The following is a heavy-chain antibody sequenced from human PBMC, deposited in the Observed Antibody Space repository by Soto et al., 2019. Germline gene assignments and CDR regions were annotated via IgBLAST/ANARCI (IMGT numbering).Heavy chain of an antibody. J-gene: IGHJ4*02. CDR1: GGDLTNSG. CDR3: AKEDGAAFTS. CDR2: IFPLVAMV. D-gene: IGHD6-25*01. Sequence: QVHLVQSGAEMKKPGSSVKVSCKVSGGDLTNSGISWVRQAPGQGLEWMGGIFPLVAMVDYSQKFQGRVTITADESTNPAYMDLGSLTSEDTAVYYCAKEDGAAFTSWGQGTLVIVSS. V-gene: IGHV1-69*12.